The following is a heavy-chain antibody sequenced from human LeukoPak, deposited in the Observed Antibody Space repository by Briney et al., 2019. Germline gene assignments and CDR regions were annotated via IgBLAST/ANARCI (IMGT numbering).Heavy chain of an antibody. Sequence: ASVKVSCKASGYTFTSYDISWVRQAPGQGLEWMGWSSPYNGNTNYAQKVQGRVTMTTDTSTNTAYMELRSLRSDDTAVYYCARDAYCSGGKCYSYGMDVRGQGTTVTVSS. D-gene: IGHD2-15*01. CDR2: SSPYNGNT. CDR3: ARDAYCSGGKCYSYGMDV. V-gene: IGHV1-18*01. J-gene: IGHJ6*02. CDR1: GYTFTSYD.